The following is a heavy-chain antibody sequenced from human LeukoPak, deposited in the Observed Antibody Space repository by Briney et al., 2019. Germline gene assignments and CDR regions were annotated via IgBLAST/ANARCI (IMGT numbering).Heavy chain of an antibody. CDR1: GFTFSSYG. V-gene: IGHV3-30*18. Sequence: PGGSLRLSSAASGFTFSSYGMHWVRQAPGKGLEWVAVISYDGSNKYYADSVKGRFTISRDNSKNTLYLQMNSLRAEDTAVYYCAKVGYGSGSYNLDYWGQGTLVTVSS. CDR3: AKVGYGSGSYNLDY. J-gene: IGHJ4*02. CDR2: ISYDGSNK. D-gene: IGHD3-10*01.